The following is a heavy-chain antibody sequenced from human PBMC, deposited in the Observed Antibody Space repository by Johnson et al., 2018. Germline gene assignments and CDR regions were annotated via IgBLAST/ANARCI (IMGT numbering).Heavy chain of an antibody. CDR3: AKDHPPTYGWNYGDAFDI. V-gene: IGHV3-66*02. D-gene: IGHD1-7*01. Sequence: VRLVQSGGGLVQPGGSLRLSCAASGFTVSSNYMSWVRQAPGKGLEWVSAISGSGASTYYADSVKGRFTSPRDNYKNTLYLQMNRLRADDTAVYYCAKDHPPTYGWNYGDAFDIWGQGTLVTVSS. J-gene: IGHJ3*02. CDR2: SGSGAST. CDR1: GFTVSSNY.